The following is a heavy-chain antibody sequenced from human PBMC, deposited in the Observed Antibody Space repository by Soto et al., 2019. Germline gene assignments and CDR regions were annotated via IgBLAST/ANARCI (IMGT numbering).Heavy chain of an antibody. D-gene: IGHD3-10*01. CDR3: AKEGYVSGFF. CDR1: GFTLSTHA. V-gene: IGHV3-23*01. J-gene: IGHJ4*02. CDR2: IDSGGRT. Sequence: GGSLRLSCAVSGFTLSTHASIWVRQGPGKGLEWVSGIDSGGRTYHADSVKGRFTISRDNSKNALYLQMNSLRAEDTAVYYCAKEGYVSGFFWGQGTLVTVSS.